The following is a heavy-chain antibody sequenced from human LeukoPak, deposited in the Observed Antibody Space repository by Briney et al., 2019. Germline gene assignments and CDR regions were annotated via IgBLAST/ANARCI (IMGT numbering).Heavy chain of an antibody. CDR3: ARCVGYSYAAFDF. J-gene: IGHJ4*02. CDR1: GSSISSYY. D-gene: IGHD5-18*01. Sequence: SETLSLTCTVSGSSISSYYWSWIRQPPGEGLEWIGYIYYSGSTNYNPSLKSRVTISVDTSKNQFSLKRSSVTAADTAVYYCARCVGYSYAAFDFWGQGTLVTVSS. CDR2: IYYSGST. V-gene: IGHV4-59*08.